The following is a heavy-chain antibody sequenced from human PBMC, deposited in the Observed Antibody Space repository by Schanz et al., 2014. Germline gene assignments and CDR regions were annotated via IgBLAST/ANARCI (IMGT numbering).Heavy chain of an antibody. CDR3: AKRCSSTSCSHGAFDI. D-gene: IGHD2-2*01. V-gene: IGHV3-11*05. J-gene: IGHJ3*02. CDR1: GFTFSDYY. Sequence: QVQLVESGGGVVQPGRSLRLSCAASGFTFSDYYMSWIRQAPGKGLEWVSYISSDNNYAYYADSMRGRFTISRDNSKNTLYLQMNSLRDEDTAMYYCAKRCSSTSCSHGAFDIWGQGTMVTVSS. CDR2: ISSDNNYA.